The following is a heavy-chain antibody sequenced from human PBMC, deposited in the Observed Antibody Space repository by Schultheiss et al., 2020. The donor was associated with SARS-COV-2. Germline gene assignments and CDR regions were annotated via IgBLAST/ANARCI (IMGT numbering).Heavy chain of an antibody. Sequence: SETLSLTCTVSGGSISSYYWSWIRQPPGKGLEWIGEINHSGSTNYNPSLKSRVTISVDTSKNQFSLKLSSVTAADTAVYYCANVVVVITTPPADYWGQGTLVTVSS. CDR2: INHSGST. V-gene: IGHV4-59*01. D-gene: IGHD3-22*01. J-gene: IGHJ4*02. CDR3: ANVVVVITTPPADY. CDR1: GGSISSYY.